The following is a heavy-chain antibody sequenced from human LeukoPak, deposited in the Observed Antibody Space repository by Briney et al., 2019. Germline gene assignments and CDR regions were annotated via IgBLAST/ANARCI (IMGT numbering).Heavy chain of an antibody. Sequence: GRSPRLSCAASGFSFSTYTMHWVRQAPGKGLEWVAVISFDGNTKLYADSVKGRFTISRDDSKSTLYLQMNSLRPEDTAVYYCARAGSPTQNWFDPWGQGTLVTVSS. CDR1: GFSFSTYT. D-gene: IGHD6-19*01. J-gene: IGHJ5*02. V-gene: IGHV3-30-3*01. CDR3: ARAGSPTQNWFDP. CDR2: ISFDGNTK.